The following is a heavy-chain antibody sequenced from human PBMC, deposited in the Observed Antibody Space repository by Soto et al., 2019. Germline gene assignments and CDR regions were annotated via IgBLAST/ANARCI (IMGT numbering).Heavy chain of an antibody. J-gene: IGHJ2*01. CDR1: DDSISSSNHY. D-gene: IGHD7-27*01. CDR3: ARLRTNWGSQRNAYIDF. V-gene: IGHV4-39*01. Sequence: QLQLQESGPGLVKPSETLSLTCSVSDDSISSSNHYWGWIRQPPGKGLEWIGSFYYGGSTYYNPSLKSRVTISGDTSNNQCSLKLRSVTAADTAVYYCARLRTNWGSQRNAYIDFWGRGTLITVSS. CDR2: FYYGGST.